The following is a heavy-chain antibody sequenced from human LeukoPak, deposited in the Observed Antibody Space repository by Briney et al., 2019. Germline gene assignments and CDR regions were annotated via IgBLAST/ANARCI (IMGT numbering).Heavy chain of an antibody. CDR2: ISAYNGNT. Sequence: ASVKVSCKASGYTFTSYGTSWVRQAPGQGLEWMGWISAYNGNTNYAQKLQGRVTMTTDTSTSTAYMELRSLRSDDTAVYYCARETDIVVVPAALAYGMDVWGQGTTVTVSS. CDR1: GYTFTSYG. D-gene: IGHD2-2*01. CDR3: ARETDIVVVPAALAYGMDV. V-gene: IGHV1-18*01. J-gene: IGHJ6*02.